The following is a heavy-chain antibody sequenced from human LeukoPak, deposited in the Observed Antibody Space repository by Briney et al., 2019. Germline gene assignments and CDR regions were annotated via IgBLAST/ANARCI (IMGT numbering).Heavy chain of an antibody. J-gene: IGHJ4*02. CDR3: ARVSVASADRGHFDY. CDR2: ISYSGSA. CDR1: GGSISHHF. D-gene: IGHD6-13*01. Sequence: PSETLSLTCTVSGGSISHHFWGWIRQPPGKGLDWIGYISYSGSANYNPSLKSRVTISLDTSKNQFSLRLTSMNSADSAVYYCARVSVASADRGHFDYWGQGTLVTVS. V-gene: IGHV4-59*11.